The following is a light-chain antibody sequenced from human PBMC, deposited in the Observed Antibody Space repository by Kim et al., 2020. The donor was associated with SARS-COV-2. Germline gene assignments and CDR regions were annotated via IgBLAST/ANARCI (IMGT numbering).Light chain of an antibody. Sequence: APGKTARRAGGGNKSGGKNVNGYQQKPGQATVTVIHYDTDRPSGVPERFSGSNAGNTATLTITRVEAGDEADYYCQVWDSSSDHYVFGTGTKVTVL. CDR3: QVWDSSSDHYV. CDR1: KSGGKN. V-gene: IGLV3-21*04. CDR2: YDT. J-gene: IGLJ1*01.